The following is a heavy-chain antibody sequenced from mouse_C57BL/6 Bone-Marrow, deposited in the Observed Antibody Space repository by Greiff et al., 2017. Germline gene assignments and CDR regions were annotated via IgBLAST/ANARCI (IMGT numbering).Heavy chain of an antibody. V-gene: IGHV5-4*01. CDR1: GFTFSSYA. Sequence: LLKPGGSLKLSCAASGFTFSSYAMSWVRQTPEKRLEWVATISDGGSYTYYPDNVKGRFTISRDNAKNNLYLQMSHLKSADTAMYYCARDRVYYSNHVCWYFDVWGTGTTVTVSS. D-gene: IGHD2-5*01. J-gene: IGHJ1*03. CDR3: ARDRVYYSNHVCWYFDV. CDR2: ISDGGSYT.